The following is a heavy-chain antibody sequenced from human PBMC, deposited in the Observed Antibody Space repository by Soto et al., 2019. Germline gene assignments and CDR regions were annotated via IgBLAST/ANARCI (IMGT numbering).Heavy chain of an antibody. CDR1: GFTFSSYW. D-gene: IGHD3-16*02. CDR3: ARDHHHHRGNQSKYRKHYYYYGMDV. Sequence: QPVGSLRLSCAASGFTFSSYWMHWVRQAPGEGLVWVSRINSDGSSTSYADSVKGRFTISRDNAKNTLYLQMNSLRAEDTAVYYCARDHHHHRGNQSKYRKHYYYYGMDVWGQGTTVTVSS. CDR2: INSDGSST. J-gene: IGHJ6*02. V-gene: IGHV3-74*01.